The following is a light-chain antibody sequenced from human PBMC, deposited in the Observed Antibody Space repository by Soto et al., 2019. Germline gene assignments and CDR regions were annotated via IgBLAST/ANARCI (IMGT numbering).Light chain of an antibody. Sequence: DIQMTQSPSSLSASVGDRVTITCRASQTISTHLNWYQQKPGKAPKLLIYAASTLQSGVPSRFSGSGSGTDFTLTISSPQPEDFATYYCQQSLTIPYTFGQGTKLEIQ. CDR3: QQSLTIPYT. V-gene: IGKV1-39*01. CDR2: AAS. CDR1: QTISTH. J-gene: IGKJ2*01.